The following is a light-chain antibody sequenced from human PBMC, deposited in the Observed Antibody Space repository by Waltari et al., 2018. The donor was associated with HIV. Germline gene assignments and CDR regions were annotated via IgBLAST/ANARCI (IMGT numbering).Light chain of an antibody. CDR3: GTWDNSLKTVV. CDR2: DNN. Sequence: QSVLTQPPSVSAAPGQTVSISCSGFSSNIGNNFVSWYHQLPGTAPKLLIFDNNKRPSGIPARVSASKAGTSATLAITGLQTGDEGDYYCGTWDNSLKTVVFGGGTKVTVL. CDR1: SSNIGNNF. V-gene: IGLV1-51*01. J-gene: IGLJ2*01.